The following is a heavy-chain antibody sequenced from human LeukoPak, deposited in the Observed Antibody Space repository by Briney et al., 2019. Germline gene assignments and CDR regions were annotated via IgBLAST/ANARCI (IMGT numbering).Heavy chain of an antibody. CDR3: ARERAVANDY. CDR2: INPSGGST. J-gene: IGHJ4*02. V-gene: IGHV1-46*01. D-gene: IGHD6-19*01. CDR1: GYTFTIYY. Sequence: GASVNVSCTASGYTFTIYYMHWVRQAPGQGLEWMGIINPSGGSTSYAQKFQGRVTMTRDTSTSTVYMELSSLRSEDTAVYYCARERAVANDYWGQGTLVTVSS.